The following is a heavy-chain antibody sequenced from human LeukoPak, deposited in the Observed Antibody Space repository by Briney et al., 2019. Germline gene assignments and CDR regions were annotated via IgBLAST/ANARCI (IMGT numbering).Heavy chain of an antibody. CDR2: ISSSSSYT. CDR3: ARQLLNWNQEYDY. Sequence: GGSLRLSCAASGFTFSDYYMSWIRQAPGKGLEWVSYISSSSSYTNYADSVKGRFTISRDNAKNSLYLQMNSLRAEDTAVYYCARQLLNWNQEYDYWGQGTLVTVSS. CDR1: GFTFSDYY. J-gene: IGHJ4*02. V-gene: IGHV3-11*06. D-gene: IGHD1-20*01.